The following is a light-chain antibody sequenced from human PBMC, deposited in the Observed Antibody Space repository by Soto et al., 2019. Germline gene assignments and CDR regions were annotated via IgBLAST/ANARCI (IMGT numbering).Light chain of an antibody. CDR1: QSVSST. J-gene: IGKJ4*01. CDR2: GAS. Sequence: EIVMTQSPATLSVSPGGRATLPCRASQSVSSTLAWYQQKPGQAPRLLIYGASTRATGFPARFSGSGSGTEFTLTISSLQSEDFAVYYCQQYKDWPLTFGGGTRVEIK. V-gene: IGKV3-15*01. CDR3: QQYKDWPLT.